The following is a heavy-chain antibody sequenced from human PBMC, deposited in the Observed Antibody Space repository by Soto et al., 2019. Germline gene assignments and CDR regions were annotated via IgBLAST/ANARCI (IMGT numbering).Heavy chain of an antibody. D-gene: IGHD3-22*01. J-gene: IGHJ4*02. CDR1: GGSISSSSYY. CDR3: AGTMIVVGGLDY. CDR2: IYYSGST. V-gene: IGHV4-39*01. Sequence: QLQLQESGPGLVKPSETLSLTCTVSGGSISSSSYYWGWIRQPPGKGLEWIGSIYYSGSTYYNPSLKSRVTISGDTSKNQFSLKLSSVTAADTAVYYCAGTMIVVGGLDYWGQGTLVTVSS.